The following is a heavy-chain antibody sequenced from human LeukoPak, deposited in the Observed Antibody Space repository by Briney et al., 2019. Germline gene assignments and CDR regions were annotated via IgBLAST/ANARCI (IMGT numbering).Heavy chain of an antibody. D-gene: IGHD3-10*01. CDR1: GGSFSGYY. V-gene: IGHV4-34*01. CDR3: ARVYGPGFCDY. CDR2: INHSGST. Sequence: PSETLSLTCAVYGGSFSGYYWSWIRQPPGKGLEWIGEINHSGSTNYNPSLKSRVTISVDTSKNQFSLKLSSVTAADTAVYYCARVYGPGFCDYWGQGTLVTVSS. J-gene: IGHJ4*02.